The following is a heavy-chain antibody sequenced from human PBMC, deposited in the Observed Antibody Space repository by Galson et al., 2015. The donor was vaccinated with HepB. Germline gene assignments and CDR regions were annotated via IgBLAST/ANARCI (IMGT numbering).Heavy chain of an antibody. Sequence: SCKASGGAFDSYIINWLRQAPGQGPEWMGRITPMFGVPNYVQKFEGRVTMTADTSTNTAYMELSSLTSDDTAVYYCASRSPYQYDSSGQGAFDIWGQGTMVIVSS. V-gene: IGHV1-69*02. CDR2: ITPMFGVP. D-gene: IGHD3-22*01. J-gene: IGHJ3*02. CDR3: ASRSPYQYDSSGQGAFDI. CDR1: GGAFDSYI.